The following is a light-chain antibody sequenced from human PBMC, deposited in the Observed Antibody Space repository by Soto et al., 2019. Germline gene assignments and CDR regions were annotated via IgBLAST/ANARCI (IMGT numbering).Light chain of an antibody. CDR2: DAS. Sequence: DSGTIPFRASQDIRNDFAWYQQKPGKAPKLRIYDASSLQSGVPSRFSGSGAGTDFTLTISRLEPEDSAVYYCQQHETLITFGQGTRLEIK. CDR1: QDIRND. CDR3: QQHETLIT. V-gene: IGKV1-6*01. J-gene: IGKJ5*01.